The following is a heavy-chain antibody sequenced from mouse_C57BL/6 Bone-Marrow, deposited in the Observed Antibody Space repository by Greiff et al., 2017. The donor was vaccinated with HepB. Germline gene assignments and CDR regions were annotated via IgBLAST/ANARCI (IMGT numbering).Heavy chain of an antibody. Sequence: EVQGVESGPELVKPGASVKIPCKASGYTFTDYNMDWVKQSHGKSLEWIGDINPNNGGTIYNQKFKGKATLTVDKSSSTAYMELRSLTSEDTAVYYCARFGTQGVDYWGQGTTLTVSS. CDR3: ARFGTQGVDY. CDR1: GYTFTDYN. D-gene: IGHD4-1*01. J-gene: IGHJ2*01. V-gene: IGHV1-18*01. CDR2: INPNNGGT.